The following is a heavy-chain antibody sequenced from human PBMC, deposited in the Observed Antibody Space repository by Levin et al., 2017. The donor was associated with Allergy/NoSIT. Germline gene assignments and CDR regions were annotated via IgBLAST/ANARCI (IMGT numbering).Heavy chain of an antibody. CDR1: GFTFSSYA. D-gene: IGHD3-22*01. Sequence: PGESLKISCAASGFTFSSYAMSWVRQAPGKGLEWVSAISGSGGSTYYADSVKGRFTISRDNSKNTLYLQMNSLRAEDTAVYYCAKLDSSGYSYYFDYWGQGTLVTVSS. V-gene: IGHV3-23*01. J-gene: IGHJ4*02. CDR3: AKLDSSGYSYYFDY. CDR2: ISGSGGST.